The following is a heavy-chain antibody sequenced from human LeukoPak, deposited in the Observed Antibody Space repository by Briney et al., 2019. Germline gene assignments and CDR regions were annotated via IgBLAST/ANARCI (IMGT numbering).Heavy chain of an antibody. V-gene: IGHV3-33*06. J-gene: IGHJ4*02. CDR2: IWYDGSNK. CDR3: AKDLLGVDTAMVGGDDY. D-gene: IGHD5-18*01. CDR1: GFTFSSYG. Sequence: GRSLRLSCAASGFTFSSYGMHWVRQAPGKGLEWVAVIWYDGSNKYYADSVKGRFTISRDNSKNTLYLQMNSLRAEDTAVYYCAKDLLGVDTAMVGGDDYWGQGTLVTVSS.